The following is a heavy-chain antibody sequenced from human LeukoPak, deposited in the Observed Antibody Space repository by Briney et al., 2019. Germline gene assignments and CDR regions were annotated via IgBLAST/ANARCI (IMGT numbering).Heavy chain of an antibody. V-gene: IGHV3-23*01. D-gene: IGHD3-22*01. Sequence: PGGSLRLSCAASGFTFRSYVGTWVRQAPGKGLEWVSAISGSGGSTYYADSVKGRFTISRDNSKNTLYLQMNSLRAEDTAVYYCAKYYYDSSGYYNYFDYWGQGTLVTVSS. CDR2: ISGSGGST. CDR3: AKYYYDSSGYYNYFDY. CDR1: GFTFRSYV. J-gene: IGHJ4*02.